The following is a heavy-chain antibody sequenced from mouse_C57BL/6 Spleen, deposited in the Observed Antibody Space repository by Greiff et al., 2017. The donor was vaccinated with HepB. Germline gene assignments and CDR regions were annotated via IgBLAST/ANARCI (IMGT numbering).Heavy chain of an antibody. CDR3: ARSGNYAVDY. D-gene: IGHD1-1*01. Sequence: VQLQQSGAELVKPGASVKLSCTASGFNIKDYYMHWVKQRTEQGLEWIGRIDPEDGETKYAPKFPGKATITADTSSNTAYLQLSSLTSEDTAVYYCARSGNYAVDYWGQGTTLTVSS. J-gene: IGHJ2*01. CDR2: IDPEDGET. V-gene: IGHV14-2*01. CDR1: GFNIKDYY.